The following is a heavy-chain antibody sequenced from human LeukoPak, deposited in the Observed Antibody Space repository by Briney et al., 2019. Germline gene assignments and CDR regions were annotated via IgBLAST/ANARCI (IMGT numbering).Heavy chain of an antibody. Sequence: ASVKVSCKASGYTFTSYYMHWVRQAPGQGLEWMGIINPSGGSTSYAQKFQGRVTITTGESTSTAYMELSSLRSEDTAVYYCARDPVLYSSSWSDAFDIWGQGTMVTVSS. CDR3: ARDPVLYSSSWSDAFDI. CDR2: INPSGGST. V-gene: IGHV1-46*01. D-gene: IGHD6-13*01. CDR1: GYTFTSYY. J-gene: IGHJ3*02.